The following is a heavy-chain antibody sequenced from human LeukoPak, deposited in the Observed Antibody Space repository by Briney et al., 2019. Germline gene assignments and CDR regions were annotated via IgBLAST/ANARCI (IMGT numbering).Heavy chain of an antibody. D-gene: IGHD3-10*01. CDR3: ARSEFGSVDY. CDR2: INHSGST. V-gene: IGHV4-34*01. J-gene: IGHJ4*02. Sequence: SETLSLTCAVYGGSFSGYYWSWIRQPPGKGLEWIGEINHSGSTNYNPSLKSRVTISVDTSKNQFSLKLSSVTAADTAVYYCARSEFGSVDYWGQGTLVTVSS. CDR1: GGSFSGYY.